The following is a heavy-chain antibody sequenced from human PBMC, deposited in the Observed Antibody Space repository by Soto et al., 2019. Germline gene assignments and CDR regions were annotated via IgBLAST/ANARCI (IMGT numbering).Heavy chain of an antibody. V-gene: IGHV3-43*01. D-gene: IGHD3-10*01. CDR1: GFTFDDYT. CDR2: INWDGTTT. CDR3: ARGRHYTASGTVGDFDF. J-gene: IGHJ4*02. Sequence: GGSLRLSCAASGFTFDDYTMHWVRQPPGKGLEWVSLINWDGTTTYYRDSVKGRFSISRDNSENSLFLQLNSLRLEDAALYYCARGRHYTASGTVGDFDFWGQGTLVTVSS.